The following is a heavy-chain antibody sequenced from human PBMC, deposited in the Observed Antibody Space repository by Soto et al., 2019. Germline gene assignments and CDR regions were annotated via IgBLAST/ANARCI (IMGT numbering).Heavy chain of an antibody. D-gene: IGHD3-10*01. CDR1: GFTFSSYA. CDR3: ARARVLFSLLLTGY. J-gene: IGHJ4*02. Sequence: QVQLVESGGGVVQPGRSLRLSCAASGFTFSSYAMHWVRQAPGKGLEWVAVISYDGSNKYYADSVKGRFTISRDNSKNPLYLQMNSLRAEDTAVYYCARARVLFSLLLTGYWGQGTLVTVSS. CDR2: ISYDGSNK. V-gene: IGHV3-30-3*01.